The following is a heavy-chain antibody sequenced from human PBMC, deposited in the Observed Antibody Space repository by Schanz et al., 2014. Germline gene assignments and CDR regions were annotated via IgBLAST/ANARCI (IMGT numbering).Heavy chain of an antibody. CDR2: TNPNGGA. V-gene: IGHV1-2*02. CDR1: GYVFTAYY. Sequence: QGHLVQSGAEVKEPGASVQVSCKASGYVFTAYYMHWVRQAPGQGLEWMGVTNPNGGAEFAQKFQGRVTMTSDTSISTAYMVLSRLRSDDTAIYYCARDGGGPTVTTGYYGMDVWGQGTTVTVSS. J-gene: IGHJ6*02. CDR3: ARDGGGPTVTTGYYGMDV. D-gene: IGHD4-17*01.